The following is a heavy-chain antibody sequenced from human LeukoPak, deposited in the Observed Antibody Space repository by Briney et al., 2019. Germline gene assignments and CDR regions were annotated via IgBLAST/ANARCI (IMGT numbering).Heavy chain of an antibody. CDR1: GFSFSDFY. D-gene: IGHD1-26*01. Sequence: PGGSLRLSCVASGFSFSDFYMSWIRQAPGKGLEWISYIGKNGNLVDYADSVKGRFTVSRDNTKNLMFLQMNNLRAEDTAVYYCATDTNLVDLIQGDGHEDESFDRWGQGTMVTVSS. J-gene: IGHJ3*02. V-gene: IGHV3-11*01. CDR2: IGKNGNLV. CDR3: ATDTNLVDLIQGDGHEDESFDR.